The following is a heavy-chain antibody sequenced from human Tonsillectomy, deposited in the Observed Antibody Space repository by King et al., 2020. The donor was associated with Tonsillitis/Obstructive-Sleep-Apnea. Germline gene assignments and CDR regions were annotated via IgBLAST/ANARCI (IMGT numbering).Heavy chain of an antibody. V-gene: IGHV4-4*07. CDR3: ARDRHYDFWSGYYTFDAFDI. Sequence: QLQESGPGLVKPSETLSLTCTVSGGSISSYYWSWIRQPAGKGLEWIGRIYTSGSTNYNPSLKSRVTMSVDKSKNQFSLKMSSVTAADTAVYYCARDRHYDFWSGYYTFDAFDILGQGTMVTVSS. CDR2: IYTSGST. J-gene: IGHJ3*02. D-gene: IGHD3-3*01. CDR1: GGSISSYY.